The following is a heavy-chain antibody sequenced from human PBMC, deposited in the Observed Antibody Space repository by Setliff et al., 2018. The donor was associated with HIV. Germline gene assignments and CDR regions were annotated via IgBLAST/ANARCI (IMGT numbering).Heavy chain of an antibody. CDR2: IIPILGIA. CDR3: ARMVSDYIGHSDY. Sequence: SVKVSCKASGGTFGSYAISWVRQAPGQGLEWMGGIIPILGIANYAQKFQGRVTMTRDTSTSTVYMELSSLRSEDTAVYYCARMVSDYIGHSDYWGQGTLVTVSS. V-gene: IGHV1-69*10. D-gene: IGHD3-16*01. CDR1: GGTFGSYA. J-gene: IGHJ4*02.